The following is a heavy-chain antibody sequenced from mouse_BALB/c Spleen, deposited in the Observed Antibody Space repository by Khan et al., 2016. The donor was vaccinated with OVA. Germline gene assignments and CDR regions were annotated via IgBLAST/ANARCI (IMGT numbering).Heavy chain of an antibody. CDR3: VNHGSSSAWFTY. CDR1: GYTFTSYW. D-gene: IGHD1-1*01. J-gene: IGHJ3*01. V-gene: IGHV1-7*01. CDR2: INPSTDYT. Sequence: QVRLQQSGAELAKPGASVKMSCKASGYTFTSYWMHWVKQRPGQGLEWIGYINPSTDYTEYNQKFKDKATLTVDKSSSTAYMQLTSLTSEDSAVYYCVNHGSSSAWFTYWGQGTLGTVSA.